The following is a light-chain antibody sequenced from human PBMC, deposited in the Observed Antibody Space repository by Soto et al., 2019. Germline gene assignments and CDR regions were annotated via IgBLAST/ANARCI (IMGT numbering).Light chain of an antibody. V-gene: IGKV1-39*01. Sequence: DIQMTQSASSLSASVGDRVTIPCRASQSISSYFHCYQQKPGRAPKLLIFAASSFLSGVPSRLGGSGSATAFTHSISTLHPEDFATCRTLPPYTFGRRTKLES. CDR2: AAS. J-gene: IGKJ2*01. CDR1: QSISSY. CDR3: LPPYT.